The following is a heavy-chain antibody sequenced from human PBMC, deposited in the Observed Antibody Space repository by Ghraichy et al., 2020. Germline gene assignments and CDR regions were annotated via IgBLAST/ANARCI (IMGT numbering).Heavy chain of an antibody. Sequence: GESLNISCAASGFTFGSYAMSWVRQAPGKGLEWVSAVSGSGDNTYYADSVKGRFTVSRDNSKNTLYLQVNSLRAEDTAAYYCARYCTSTSCYSTQMAYYGMDVWGQGTTVTVSS. CDR3: ARYCTSTSCYSTQMAYYGMDV. J-gene: IGHJ6*02. V-gene: IGHV3-23*01. CDR1: GFTFGSYA. CDR2: VSGSGDNT. D-gene: IGHD2-2*01.